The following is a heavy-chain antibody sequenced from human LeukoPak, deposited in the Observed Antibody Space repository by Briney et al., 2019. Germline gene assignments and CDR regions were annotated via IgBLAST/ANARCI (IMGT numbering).Heavy chain of an antibody. CDR1: GFTFSNYR. J-gene: IGHJ5*02. CDR3: ARGGWSGNWFDP. D-gene: IGHD6-19*01. CDR2: INDDGSST. Sequence: GGSLRLSCAASGFTFSNYRMHWVRQAPGKGLVWVSRINDDGSSTNYADSVKGRFTISRDNAKNTLYLLMNSLTPEDTAVYYCARGGWSGNWFDPSGQGTPVTVSS. V-gene: IGHV3-74*01.